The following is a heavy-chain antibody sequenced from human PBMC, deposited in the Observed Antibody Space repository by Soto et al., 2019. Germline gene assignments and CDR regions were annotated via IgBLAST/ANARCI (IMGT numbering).Heavy chain of an antibody. D-gene: IGHD3-3*01. CDR1: GYTFTGYY. CDR3: ARAPHFWSGYSGGYGMDV. CDR2: INANSGGT. V-gene: IGHV1-2*04. J-gene: IGHJ6*02. Sequence: ASVKVSCKASGYTFTGYYMHWVRQAPGQGLEWMGWINANSGGTNYEQKFQGWVTMTRDTSISTAYMELSRLRSDDTAVYYCARAPHFWSGYSGGYGMDVCGQGTTVTVSS.